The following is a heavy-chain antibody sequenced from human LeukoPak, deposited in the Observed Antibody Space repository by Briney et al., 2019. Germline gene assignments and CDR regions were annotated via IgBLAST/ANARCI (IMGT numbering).Heavy chain of an antibody. D-gene: IGHD4-17*01. CDR2: IYHTGST. J-gene: IGHJ3*02. Sequence: SETLSLTCAVSGGSISSGGYSWSWIRQPPGKGLEWIGYIYHTGSTYYNPSLKSRVTISVDRSKNQFSLKLSSVTAADTAVYFCARATVSDAFDIWGQGTMVTVSS. V-gene: IGHV4-30-2*01. CDR3: ARATVSDAFDI. CDR1: GGSISSGGYS.